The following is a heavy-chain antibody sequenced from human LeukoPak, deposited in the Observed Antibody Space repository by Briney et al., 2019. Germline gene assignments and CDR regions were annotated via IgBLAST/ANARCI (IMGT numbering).Heavy chain of an antibody. CDR3: ARARRWLVDY. V-gene: IGHV4-39*07. CDR2: ICYSGST. CDR1: GGSISSSSYY. J-gene: IGHJ4*02. D-gene: IGHD5-24*01. Sequence: SETLSLTCTVSGGSISSSSYYWGWIRQPPGKGLEWIGSICYSGSTYYNPSLKSRVTISVDTSKNQFSLKLSSVTAADTAVYYCARARRWLVDYWGQGTLVTVSS.